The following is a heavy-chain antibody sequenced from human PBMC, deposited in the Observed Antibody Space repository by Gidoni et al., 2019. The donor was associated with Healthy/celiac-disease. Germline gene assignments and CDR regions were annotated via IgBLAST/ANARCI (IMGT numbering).Heavy chain of an antibody. CDR1: GRSISSGGYA. V-gene: IGHV4-30-2*01. J-gene: IGHJ5*02. D-gene: IGHD4-17*01. Sequence: QLQLQESGSELVKPSQTLSLTCAVSGRSISSGGYAWSWIRQPPGKGLEWIGYIYHSGSTYYNPSLKNRVTISVDRSKNQFSRKLSSVTDEDTAVYYCARTHTVTTGFDPWGQGTLVNVSS. CDR3: ARTHTVTTGFDP. CDR2: IYHSGST.